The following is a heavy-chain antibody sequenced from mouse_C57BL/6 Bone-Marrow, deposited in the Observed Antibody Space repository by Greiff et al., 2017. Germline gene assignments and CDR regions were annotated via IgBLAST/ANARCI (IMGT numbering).Heavy chain of an antibody. J-gene: IGHJ4*01. V-gene: IGHV1-81*01. CDR1: GYTFTSYG. Sequence: VQGVESGAELARPGASVKLSCKASGYTFTSYGISWVKQRTGQGLEWIGEIYPRSGNTYYNEKFKGKATLTADKSSSTAYMELRSLTSEDSAVYFFASRVFYYYGSSLYAMDYWGQGTSVTVSS. CDR2: IYPRSGNT. CDR3: ASRVFYYYGSSLYAMDY. D-gene: IGHD1-1*01.